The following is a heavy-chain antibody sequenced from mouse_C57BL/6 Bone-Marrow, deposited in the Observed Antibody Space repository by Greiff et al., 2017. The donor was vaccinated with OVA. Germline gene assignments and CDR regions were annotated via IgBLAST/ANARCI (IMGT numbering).Heavy chain of an antibody. J-gene: IGHJ1*03. D-gene: IGHD6-1*01. CDR2: IDPGSGST. V-gene: IGHV1-55*01. CDR3: ARKRGLLWYVDV. Sequence: QVQLQQPGAELVKPGASVKLSCKASGYTFTSYWINWVKQRPGQGLEWIGDIDPGSGSTKYNEKFKSKATLTVDTSSSTAYMQLSSLTSEDSAVYDCARKRGLLWYVDVGGTGKAVPVTS. CDR1: GYTFTSYW.